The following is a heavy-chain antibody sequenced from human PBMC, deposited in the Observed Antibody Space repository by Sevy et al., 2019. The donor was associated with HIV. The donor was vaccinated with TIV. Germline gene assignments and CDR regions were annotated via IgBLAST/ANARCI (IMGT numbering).Heavy chain of an antibody. J-gene: IGHJ4*02. CDR1: GGSISSYY. CDR3: ARDRCSSTSCHLFDY. D-gene: IGHD2-2*01. CDR2: IYYSGST. V-gene: IGHV4-59*13. Sequence: SETLSLTCTVSGGSISSYYWSWIRQPPGKGLEWIGYIYYSGSTNYNPSLKSRVTISVHTSKNQFSLKLSSVTAADTAVYYCARDRCSSTSCHLFDYWGQGTLVTVSS.